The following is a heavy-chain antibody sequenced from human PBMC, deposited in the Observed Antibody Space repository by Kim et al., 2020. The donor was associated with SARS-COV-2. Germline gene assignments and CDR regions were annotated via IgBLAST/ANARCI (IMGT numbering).Heavy chain of an antibody. CDR2: INPNSGGT. Sequence: ASVKVSCKASGYTFTGYYMHWVRQAPGQGLEWMGRINPNSGGTNYAQKFQGRVTMTRDTSISTAYMELSRLRSDDTVVYYCARGRRITMVPYMNLTGYPFDYWGQGTLVTVSS. CDR1: GYTFTGYY. V-gene: IGHV1-2*05. J-gene: IGHJ4*02. CDR3: ARGRRITMVPYMNLTGYPFDY. D-gene: IGHD3-10*01.